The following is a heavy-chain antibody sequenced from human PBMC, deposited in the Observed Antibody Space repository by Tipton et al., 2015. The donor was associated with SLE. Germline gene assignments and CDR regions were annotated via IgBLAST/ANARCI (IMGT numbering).Heavy chain of an antibody. Sequence: TLSLTCTVSGVSITSGGYYWSWIRQRPGRGLEWIGYIYYSGSTNYNPSLTSRVTISVDTSKNQFSLRLSSVSAADTAMYYCARALWVDKDFEVPLAIRLRAFDIWGQGRMVTVSS. V-gene: IGHV4-31*03. CDR3: ARALWVDKDFEVPLAIRLRAFDI. CDR2: IYYSGST. D-gene: IGHD2-2*02. J-gene: IGHJ3*02. CDR1: GVSITSGGYY.